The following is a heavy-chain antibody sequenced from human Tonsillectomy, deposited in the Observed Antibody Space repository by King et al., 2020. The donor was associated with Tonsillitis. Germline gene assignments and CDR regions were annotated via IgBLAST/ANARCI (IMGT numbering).Heavy chain of an antibody. V-gene: IGHV1-2*02. Sequence: QLVQSGAEVKKPGASVKVSCKASGYTFTGYYIHWVRQAPGQGLEWMGWINPNSGGTAYAQKFQGRVTMTRDTFITTAYMDLSRLRSDDTALDYCARARGGSYLFAYWGQGTLVTVSS. CDR2: INPNSGGT. CDR1: GYTFTGYY. CDR3: ARARGGSYLFAY. J-gene: IGHJ4*02. D-gene: IGHD1-26*01.